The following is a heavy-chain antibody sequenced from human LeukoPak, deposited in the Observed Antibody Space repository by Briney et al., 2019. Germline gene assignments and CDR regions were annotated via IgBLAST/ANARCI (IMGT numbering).Heavy chain of an antibody. CDR3: ARDNFNWGSYFDY. J-gene: IGHJ4*02. Sequence: SETLSLTCTVSGGSISSSSYYWGWIRQPPGKGLEWIGSIYYSGSTYYNPSLKSRVTISVDTSKNQFSPKLSSVTAADTAVYYCARDNFNWGSYFDYWGQGTLVTVSS. CDR2: IYYSGST. CDR1: GGSISSSSYY. V-gene: IGHV4-39*07. D-gene: IGHD7-27*01.